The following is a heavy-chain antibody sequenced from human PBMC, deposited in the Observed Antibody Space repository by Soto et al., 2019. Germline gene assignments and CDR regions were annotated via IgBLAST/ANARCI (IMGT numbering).Heavy chain of an antibody. D-gene: IGHD6-19*01. CDR2: IYPGDSDT. V-gene: IGHV5-51*01. J-gene: IGHJ4*02. CDR1: GYSFTSYW. Sequence: PGESLKISCKGSGYSFTSYWIGWVRQIPWKGLEWMGIIYPGDSDTRYSPSFQGQVTISADKSISTAYLQWSSLKASDTAMYYCARHRYSSGWYESPDYWGQGTLVTVSS. CDR3: ARHRYSSGWYESPDY.